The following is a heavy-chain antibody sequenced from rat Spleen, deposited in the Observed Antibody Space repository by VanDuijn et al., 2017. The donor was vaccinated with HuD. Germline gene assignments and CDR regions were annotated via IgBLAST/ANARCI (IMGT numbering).Heavy chain of an antibody. CDR2: MKYDGDT. CDR3: TRDHPVGYVMDA. Sequence: QVQLKESGPGLVQPSQTLSLTCTVSGFSLMDYSVHWVRQPPGKGLEWMGRMKYDGDTYYNSALKSRLSISRDTSKSQVFLKMNSLQTEDTAIYYCTRDHPVGYVMDAWGQGASVTVSS. D-gene: IGHD1-8*01. J-gene: IGHJ4*01. V-gene: IGHV2S30*01. CDR1: GFSLMDYS.